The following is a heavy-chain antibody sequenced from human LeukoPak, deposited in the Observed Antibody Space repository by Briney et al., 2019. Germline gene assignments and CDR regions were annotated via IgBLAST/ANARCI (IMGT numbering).Heavy chain of an antibody. CDR3: ARGDSSGWYSYFDY. CDR1: GFTFSSYS. D-gene: IGHD6-19*01. Sequence: GGSLRLSCAASGFTFSSYSMNWVRQSPGKGLEWVSYITSSSSTIYYADSVKGRFTISRDNAKNSLYVQMNSLRAEDTAVYYCARGDSSGWYSYFDYWGQGTLVTVSS. CDR2: ITSSSSTI. J-gene: IGHJ4*02. V-gene: IGHV3-48*04.